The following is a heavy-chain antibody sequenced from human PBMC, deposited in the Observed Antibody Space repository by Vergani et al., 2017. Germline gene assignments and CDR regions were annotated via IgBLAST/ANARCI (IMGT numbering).Heavy chain of an antibody. CDR1: GFTFSSYG. CDR3: AKDKGWYGDYFDY. Sequence: QVQLVESGGGVVQPGRSLRLSCAASGFTFSSYGMHWVRQAPGKGLEWVAVIWYDGSNKYYADSVKGRFTISRDNSKNTLYLQKNSLRAEDTAVYYCAKDKGWYGDYFDYWGQGTLVTVSS. CDR2: IWYDGSNK. D-gene: IGHD2-15*01. V-gene: IGHV3-33*06. J-gene: IGHJ4*02.